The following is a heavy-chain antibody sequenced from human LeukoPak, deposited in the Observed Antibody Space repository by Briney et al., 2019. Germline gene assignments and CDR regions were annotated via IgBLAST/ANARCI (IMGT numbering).Heavy chain of an antibody. CDR1: GGSISSYY. CDR2: IYTSGST. J-gene: IGHJ5*02. D-gene: IGHD3-22*01. CDR3: ARDVHYYDSSGHVALAWFDH. V-gene: IGHV4-4*07. Sequence: SETLSLTCTVSGGSISSYYWSWIRQPAGKGLEWIGRIYTSGSTNYNPSLKSRVTMSVDTSKNQFSLKLSSVTAADTAVYYCARDVHYYDSSGHVALAWFDHWGQGTLVTVSS.